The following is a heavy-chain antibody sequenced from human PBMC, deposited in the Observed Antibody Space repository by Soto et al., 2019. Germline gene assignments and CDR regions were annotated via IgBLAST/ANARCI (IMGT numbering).Heavy chain of an antibody. V-gene: IGHV3-23*01. CDR2: ITSSGGAT. CDR3: GRLGDTYESDY. CDR1: GFTFSSAN. J-gene: IGHJ4*02. Sequence: EVQVLESGGGSVQPGGSLRLSCVVSGFTFSSANMDWVRQAPGKGLEWISAITSSGGATYHADSVKGRLTISRDNSMNILYLQMNSLRAEDTALYYCGRLGDTYESDYWGQGTLVTVSS. D-gene: IGHD2-21*01.